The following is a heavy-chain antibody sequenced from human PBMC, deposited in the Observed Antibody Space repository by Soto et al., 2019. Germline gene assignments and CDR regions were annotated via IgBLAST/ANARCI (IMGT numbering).Heavy chain of an antibody. D-gene: IGHD6-19*01. CDR1: GFSLSTSGVG. CDR2: IYWDDDK. J-gene: IGHJ4*02. Sequence: QITLKESGPTLVKPTQTLTLTCTFSGFSLSTSGVGVGWIRQPPGKALEWLALIYWDDDKRYSPSLKSRLTIXKXXSKNQVVLTMTNMDPVDTATYYCAHKSAVAGLFDYWGQGTLVTVSS. V-gene: IGHV2-5*02. CDR3: AHKSAVAGLFDY.